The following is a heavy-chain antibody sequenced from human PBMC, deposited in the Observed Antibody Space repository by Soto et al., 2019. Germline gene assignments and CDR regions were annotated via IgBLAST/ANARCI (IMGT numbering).Heavy chain of an antibody. CDR2: IIPIFGTA. Sequence: ASVKVSCKASGGTFSSYAISWVRQAPGQGLEWMGGIIPIFGTANYAQKFQGRVTITADESTSTAYMELSSLRSEDTAVYYCARVGVIPYYYDSSAPGVFDYWGQGTLVTVSS. CDR3: ARVGVIPYYYDSSAPGVFDY. D-gene: IGHD3-22*01. V-gene: IGHV1-69*13. CDR1: GGTFSSYA. J-gene: IGHJ4*02.